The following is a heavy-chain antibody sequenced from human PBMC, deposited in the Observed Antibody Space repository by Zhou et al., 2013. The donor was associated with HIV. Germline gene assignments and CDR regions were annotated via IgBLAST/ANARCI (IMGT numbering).Heavy chain of an antibody. Sequence: QVQLVQSGAEVKKPGSSVKVSCKASGGTFSSYAISWVRQAPGQGLEWMGGIIPIFGTANYAQKFQGRVTITTDESTSTAYMELSSLRSEDTAVYYCASVRYNGYTTGYYMDVWGKGTTVTVSS. CDR2: IIPIFGTA. J-gene: IGHJ6*03. D-gene: IGHD1-20*01. CDR1: GGTFSSYA. V-gene: IGHV1-69*05. CDR3: ASVRYNGYTTGYYMDV.